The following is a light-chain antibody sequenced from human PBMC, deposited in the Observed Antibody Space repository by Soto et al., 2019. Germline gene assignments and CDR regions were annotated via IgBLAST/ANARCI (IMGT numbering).Light chain of an antibody. CDR1: STDVGGYNY. V-gene: IGLV2-14*01. CDR3: GSYSSTDTPFV. Sequence: QSVLAQPSSVSGSPGQSITISCTGTSTDVGGYNYVSWYQHHSGKAPKLLICEVTNRPSGISDRFSGSKSVNTASLTISGLQAEDESDYYCGSYSSTDTPFVFGTGTKVTVL. J-gene: IGLJ1*01. CDR2: EVT.